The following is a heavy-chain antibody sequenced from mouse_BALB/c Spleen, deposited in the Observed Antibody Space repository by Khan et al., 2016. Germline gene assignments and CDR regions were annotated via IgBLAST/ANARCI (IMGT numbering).Heavy chain of an antibody. CDR2: INPSSGYT. Sequence: VQLQESGAELARPGASVKMSCKASGYTFTSYTMHWVKQRPGQGLEWIGYINPSSGYTNYNQKFKDKATLTADKSSSTAYMQLSSLTSEDSAVXYCARGGYYYGSSYYAMDYWGQGTSVTVSS. CDR1: GYTFTSYT. J-gene: IGHJ4*01. CDR3: ARGGYYYGSSYYAMDY. V-gene: IGHV1-4*01. D-gene: IGHD1-1*01.